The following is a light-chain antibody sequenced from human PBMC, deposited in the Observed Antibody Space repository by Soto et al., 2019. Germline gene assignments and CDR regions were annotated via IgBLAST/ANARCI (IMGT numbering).Light chain of an antibody. J-gene: IGKJ4*02. V-gene: IGKV1-5*03. Sequence: DIQMTQSPSTLSASVGDRVTITCRASQTISGFLAWYQQKPGKAPKLLIYKTSSLQSGVPSRFIGRGSGTEFTLTISSLQPDDVAIYYCQQYENFSPFGGGTKVEIK. CDR1: QTISGF. CDR2: KTS. CDR3: QQYENFSP.